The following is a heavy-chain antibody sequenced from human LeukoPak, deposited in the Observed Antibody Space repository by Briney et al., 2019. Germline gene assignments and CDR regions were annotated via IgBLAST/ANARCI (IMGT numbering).Heavy chain of an antibody. CDR2: IKQDGSEK. CDR3: ARARWELLHTNAFDI. Sequence: GGSLRLSCAASGFTFSSSWMSWVRQAPGKGLEWVAKIKQDGSEKYYVDSVKGRVTISRDNAKNSLYLQMNSLRAEDTAVYYCARARWELLHTNAFDIWGQGTMVTVSS. V-gene: IGHV3-7*01. CDR1: GFTFSSSW. D-gene: IGHD1-26*01. J-gene: IGHJ3*02.